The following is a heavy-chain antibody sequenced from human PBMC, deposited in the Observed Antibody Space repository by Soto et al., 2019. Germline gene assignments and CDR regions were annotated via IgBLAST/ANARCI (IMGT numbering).Heavy chain of an antibody. J-gene: IGHJ4*02. CDR1: SGSVSSGNYY. Sequence: SATLSLTCTVSSGSVSSGNYYWSWIRQPPGKELEWIGYIHYSGSIDYNPSLKSRVTISIDTSKNHVSLRLSSVTAADTAMYYCARDLGGYWGQGTLVTVSS. CDR2: IHYSGSI. CDR3: ARDLGGY. V-gene: IGHV4-61*03. D-gene: IGHD3-10*01.